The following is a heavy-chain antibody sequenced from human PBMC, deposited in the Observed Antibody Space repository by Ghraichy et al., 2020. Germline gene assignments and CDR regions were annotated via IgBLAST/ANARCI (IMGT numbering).Heavy chain of an antibody. CDR3: ARGRVGYSSGRLRYYGMDV. J-gene: IGHJ6*02. CDR2: INHSGST. CDR1: GGSFSGYY. V-gene: IGHV4-34*01. Sequence: SETLSLTCAVYGGSFSGYYWSWIRQPPGKGLEWIGEINHSGSTNYNPSLKSRVTISVDTSKNQFSLKLSSVTAADTAVYYCARGRVGYSSGRLRYYGMDVWGQGTTVTVSS. D-gene: IGHD6-19*01.